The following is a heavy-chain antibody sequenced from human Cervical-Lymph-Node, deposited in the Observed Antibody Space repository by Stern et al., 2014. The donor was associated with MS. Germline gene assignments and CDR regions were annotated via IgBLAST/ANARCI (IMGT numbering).Heavy chain of an antibody. Sequence: EVQLEESGPEVKRPGESLKISCQASGYTFTSYWIGWVRQMPGKGLEWIAIIFPGGSDIRYSPSFQGPVTISADKSSSTAYLQWNNLKASGTAIYYCARQRYFDYWGQGTLVTVSS. CDR2: IFPGGSDI. CDR3: ARQRYFDY. CDR1: GYTFTSYW. J-gene: IGHJ4*02. V-gene: IGHV5-51*01.